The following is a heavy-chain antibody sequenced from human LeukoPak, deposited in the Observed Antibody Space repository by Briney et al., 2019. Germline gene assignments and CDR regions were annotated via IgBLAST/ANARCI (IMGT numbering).Heavy chain of an antibody. D-gene: IGHD6-19*01. CDR2: INTNTGNP. J-gene: IGHJ4*02. V-gene: IGHV7-4-1*02. CDR3: ARGRGAVAGTGNTYYFDY. Sequence: ASGEVSCKAFGYTFTSYGISWVRQAPGQGVGGMGWINTNTGNPTYAQGFTGRFVFSLDTSVSTAYLQISSLKAEDTAVYYCARGRGAVAGTGNTYYFDYWGQGTLATVSS. CDR1: GYTFTSYG.